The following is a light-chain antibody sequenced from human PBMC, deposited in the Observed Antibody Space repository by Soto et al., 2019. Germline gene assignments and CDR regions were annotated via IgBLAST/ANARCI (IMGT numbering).Light chain of an antibody. CDR3: SSYTSSTTWV. CDR2: EVS. V-gene: IGLV2-14*01. CDR1: SSDVGGYNF. J-gene: IGLJ3*02. Sequence: QSVLTQPASVSGSPGQSITISCTGTSSDVGGYNFVSWYQQYPGKAPKVMIYEVSNRPSGVSNRFSGSKSGSTASLTISGLQAEDEADYYCSSYTSSTTWVFGGGTQLTVL.